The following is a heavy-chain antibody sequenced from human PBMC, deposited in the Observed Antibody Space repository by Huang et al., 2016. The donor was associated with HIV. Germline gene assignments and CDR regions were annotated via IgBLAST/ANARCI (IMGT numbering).Heavy chain of an antibody. V-gene: IGHV3-7*01. Sequence: VESGGRSVQPGGSIKLSCVGSTFTFGAYWMSWVRQPPGKGLEWVANIKQDESEKYYVDSVNGRFNISRDNARKGLFLEMDDLRVEDTAIYFCATKTAGMDIWGQGTTVTVSS. J-gene: IGHJ6*02. CDR2: IKQDESEK. CDR1: TFTFGAYW. CDR3: ATKTAGMDI. D-gene: IGHD1-7*01.